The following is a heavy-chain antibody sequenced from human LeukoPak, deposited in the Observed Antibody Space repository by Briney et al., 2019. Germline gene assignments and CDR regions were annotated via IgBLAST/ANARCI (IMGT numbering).Heavy chain of an antibody. J-gene: IGHJ4*02. V-gene: IGHV1-18*01. CDR2: ISAYNGNT. D-gene: IGHD3-10*01. Sequence: ASVKVSCKASGYTFTSYGISWVRQAPGQGLEWMGWISAYNGNTNYAQKLQGRVTMTTDTSTSTAYMELRSLRSDDTAVYYCARVPVSPVCFGEFSPSYYFDYWGQGTLVTVSS. CDR1: GYTFTSYG. CDR3: ARVPVSPVCFGEFSPSYYFDY.